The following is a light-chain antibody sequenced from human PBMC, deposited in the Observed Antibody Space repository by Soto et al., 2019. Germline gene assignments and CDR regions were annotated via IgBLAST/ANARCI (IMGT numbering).Light chain of an antibody. J-gene: IGLJ3*02. CDR3: QSYDTNLNGLV. CDR1: SSNIGAGHV. Sequence: QSVLTQPPSVSGAPGQRVTMSCTGSSSNIGAGHVVHWYQQHPGTAPKLVIFGNNNLPSGVPDRFSGSKSGTSASLAITGLQAEDEADYYCQSYDTNLNGLVLGGGTKLTVL. V-gene: IGLV1-40*01. CDR2: GNN.